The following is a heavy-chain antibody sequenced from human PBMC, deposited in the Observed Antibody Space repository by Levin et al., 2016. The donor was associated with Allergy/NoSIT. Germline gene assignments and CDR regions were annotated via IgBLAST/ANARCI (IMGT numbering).Heavy chain of an antibody. CDR2: ISYDGSNK. V-gene: IGHV3-30*04. Sequence: WIRQPPGKGLEWVAVISYDGSNKYYADSVKGRFTISRDNSKNTLYLQMNSLRAEDTAVYYCARAGTKHTYYYMDVWGKGTTVTVSS. J-gene: IGHJ6*03. D-gene: IGHD1-14*01. CDR3: ARAGTKHTYYYMDV.